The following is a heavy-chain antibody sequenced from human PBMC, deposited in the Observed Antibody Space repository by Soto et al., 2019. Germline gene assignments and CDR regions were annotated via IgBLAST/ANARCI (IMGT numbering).Heavy chain of an antibody. CDR3: TTDLYYYDSSGYYYFIDY. Sequence: GGSLRLSCAASGFTFSNAWMSWVRQAPGKGLEWVGRIKSKTDGGTTDYAAPVKGRFTISRDDSKNTLYLQMNSLKTEDTAVYYCTTDLYYYDSSGYYYFIDYWGQGTLVTVSS. CDR1: GFTFSNAW. J-gene: IGHJ4*02. V-gene: IGHV3-15*01. D-gene: IGHD3-22*01. CDR2: IKSKTDGGTT.